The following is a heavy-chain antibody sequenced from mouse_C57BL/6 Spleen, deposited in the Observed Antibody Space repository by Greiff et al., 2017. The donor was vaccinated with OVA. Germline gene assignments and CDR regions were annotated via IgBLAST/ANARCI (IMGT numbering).Heavy chain of an antibody. V-gene: IGHV5-17*01. CDR1: GFTFSDYG. CDR2: ISSGSSTI. CDR3: ARDYYGSSYEWYFDV. J-gene: IGHJ1*03. D-gene: IGHD1-1*01. Sequence: VQLKESGGGLVKPGGSLKLSCAASGFTFSDYGMHWVRQAPEKGLEWVAYISSGSSTIYYADTVKGRFTISRDNAKNTLFLQMTSLRSEDTAMYYCARDYYGSSYEWYFDVWGTGTTVTVSS.